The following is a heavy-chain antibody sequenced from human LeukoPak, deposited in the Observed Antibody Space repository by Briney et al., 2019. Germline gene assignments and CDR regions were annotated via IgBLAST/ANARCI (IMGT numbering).Heavy chain of an antibody. D-gene: IGHD1-1*01. CDR1: GFTFDDYG. J-gene: IGHJ4*02. CDR3: ARDPPYELERPYFDY. V-gene: IGHV3-20*01. CDR2: INWTGGST. Sequence: PGGSLRLSCAASGFTFDDYGMSWVRQAPGKGLEWVSGINWTGGSTGYAGSVKGRFTISRDKAKNSLYLKMNSLRAEDTALYHCARDPPYELERPYFDYWGQGTLVTVSS.